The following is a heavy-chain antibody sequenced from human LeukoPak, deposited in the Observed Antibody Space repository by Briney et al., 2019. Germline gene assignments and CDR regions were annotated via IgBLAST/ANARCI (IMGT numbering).Heavy chain of an antibody. CDR2: INHSGST. V-gene: IGHV4-34*01. J-gene: IGHJ4*02. Sequence: SETLSLTCAVYGGSFSGYYWSWIRQPPGKGLEWIGEINHSGSTNYNPSLKSRVTILVDTSKNQFSLKLSSVTAADTAVYYCARRRDYFDSSGYYRVYFDYWGQGTLVTVSS. D-gene: IGHD3-22*01. CDR3: ARRRDYFDSSGYYRVYFDY. CDR1: GGSFSGYY.